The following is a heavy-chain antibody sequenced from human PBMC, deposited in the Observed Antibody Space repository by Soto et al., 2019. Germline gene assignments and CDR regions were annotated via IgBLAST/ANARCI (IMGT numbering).Heavy chain of an antibody. CDR1: GGSISSGDYY. CDR3: ARDLLVVPAAYYYYGMDV. CDR2: IYYSGST. Sequence: QVQLQESGPGLVKPSQTLSLTCTVSGGSISSGDYYWSWIRQPPGKGLEWIGYIYYSGSTYYNPSLESRVTISVDTSKNQFSRKRSSVTAADTAVYYCARDLLVVPAAYYYYGMDVWGQGTTVTVSS. J-gene: IGHJ6*02. V-gene: IGHV4-30-4*01. D-gene: IGHD2-2*01.